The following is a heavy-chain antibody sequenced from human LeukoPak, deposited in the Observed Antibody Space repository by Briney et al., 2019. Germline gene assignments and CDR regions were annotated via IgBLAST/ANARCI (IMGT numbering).Heavy chain of an antibody. D-gene: IGHD3-22*01. CDR2: IGVAGDT. Sequence: PGGSLRLSCAASGFTLSSYDMHWVRQVTGKGLEWVSAIGVAGDTYYPGSVKGRFTISRENAKNSLHLQMNSLRAEDTAVYYCARGPRYDISVRKLCYFDYWGQGTLVTVSS. CDR1: GFTLSSYD. CDR3: ARGPRYDISVRKLCYFDY. V-gene: IGHV3-13*01. J-gene: IGHJ4*02.